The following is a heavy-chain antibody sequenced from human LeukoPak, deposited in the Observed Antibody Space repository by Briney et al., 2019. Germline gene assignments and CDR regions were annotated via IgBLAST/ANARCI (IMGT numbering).Heavy chain of an antibody. CDR3: AKGQPPYAYYDILTGYYPYPAFDI. CDR1: GFTFSSYG. D-gene: IGHD3-9*01. CDR2: ISYDGSNK. J-gene: IGHJ3*02. V-gene: IGHV3-30*18. Sequence: QPGRSLRLSCAASGFTFSSYGMHWVRQAPGKGLEWVAVISYDGSNKYYADSVKGRFTTSRDNSKNTLYLQMNSLRAEDTAVYYCAKGQPPYAYYDILTGYYPYPAFDIWGQGTMVTVSS.